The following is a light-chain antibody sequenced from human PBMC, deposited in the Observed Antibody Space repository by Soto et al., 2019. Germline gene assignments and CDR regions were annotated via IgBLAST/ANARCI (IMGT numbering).Light chain of an antibody. V-gene: IGKV1-39*01. CDR1: QSISSY. Sequence: DIQMAQSPSSLSASVGDRVTITCRASQSISSYLNWYQQKPGKAPKLLIYAASSLQSGVPSRFSGSGSGTDFSLTITSLQPDDSATYYCQQYHSYPITFGQGTRLEIK. J-gene: IGKJ5*01. CDR3: QQYHSYPIT. CDR2: AAS.